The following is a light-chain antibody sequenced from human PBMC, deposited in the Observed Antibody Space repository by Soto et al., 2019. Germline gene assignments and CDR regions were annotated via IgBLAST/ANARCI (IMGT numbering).Light chain of an antibody. J-gene: IGLJ2*01. CDR3: ETWDSNTHKV. V-gene: IGLV4-60*02. Sequence: QAVVTQSSSASASLGSSVKLTCTLSSGHSTYIIAWHQQQPGKAPRYLMKVEGTGSYNKGSGVPDRFSGSSSGADRYLTISNLQFEDEADYYCETWDSNTHKVFGGGTKLTVL. CDR1: SGHSTYI. CDR2: VEGTGSY.